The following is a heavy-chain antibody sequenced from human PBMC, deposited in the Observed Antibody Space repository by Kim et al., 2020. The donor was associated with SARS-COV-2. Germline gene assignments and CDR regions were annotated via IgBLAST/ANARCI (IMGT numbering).Heavy chain of an antibody. Sequence: GGSLRLSCAASGFTFSSYEMNWVRQAPGKGLEWVSYISSSGSTIYYADSVKGRFTISRDNAKNSLYLQMNSLRAEDTAVYYCARDQPAGYSYGRYYPYYYGMDVWGQGTTVTVSS. D-gene: IGHD5-18*01. CDR3: ARDQPAGYSYGRYYPYYYGMDV. V-gene: IGHV3-48*03. CDR1: GFTFSSYE. CDR2: ISSSGSTI. J-gene: IGHJ6*02.